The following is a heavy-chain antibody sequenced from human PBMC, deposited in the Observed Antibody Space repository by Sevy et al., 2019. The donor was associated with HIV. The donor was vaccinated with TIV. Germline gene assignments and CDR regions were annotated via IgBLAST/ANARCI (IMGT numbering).Heavy chain of an antibody. CDR2: ISSRSSYI. Sequence: GGSLRLSCAASGFTFSSYYMNWVRQAPGKGLEWVSSISSRSSYIYYADSVKGRFTISRDSSKNTLYLQMNSLRAEDTAVYYCAKDRVSGTYYTGDFDYWGQGTLVTVSS. CDR1: GFTFSSYY. D-gene: IGHD3-10*01. V-gene: IGHV3-21*04. J-gene: IGHJ4*02. CDR3: AKDRVSGTYYTGDFDY.